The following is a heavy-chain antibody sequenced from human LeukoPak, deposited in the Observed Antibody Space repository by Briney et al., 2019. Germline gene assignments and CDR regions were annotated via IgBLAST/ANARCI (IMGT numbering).Heavy chain of an antibody. Sequence: SETLSLTCAVSGGSISSGSYYWSWIRQPAGKGLEWIGRIYSSGSTNYNPSLKSRVTISLETSKNQFSLKLSSVTAADTAVYYCARDRRVGQPYFDLWGRGTLVTVSS. CDR1: GGSISSGSYY. V-gene: IGHV4-61*02. J-gene: IGHJ2*01. D-gene: IGHD3/OR15-3a*01. CDR3: ARDRRVGQPYFDL. CDR2: IYSSGST.